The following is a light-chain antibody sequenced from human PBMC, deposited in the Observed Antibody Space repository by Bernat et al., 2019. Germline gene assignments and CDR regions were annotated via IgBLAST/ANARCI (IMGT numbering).Light chain of an antibody. V-gene: IGKV1-39*01. CDR3: QQGYNTPS. Sequence: DIQMTQSPSSLSAPVGDRVTITCRASQSISTYLNWYQQKPGKAPNLLIYAASSLQSGVPSRFSGSGSGTDFTLTISSLQPEDSATYYCQQGYNTPSFGQGTKVEIK. J-gene: IGKJ1*01. CDR2: AAS. CDR1: QSISTY.